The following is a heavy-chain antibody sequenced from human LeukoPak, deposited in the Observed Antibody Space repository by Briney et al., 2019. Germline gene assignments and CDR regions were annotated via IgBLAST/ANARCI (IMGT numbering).Heavy chain of an antibody. CDR2: IYYSGST. CDR1: GGSISSSSYY. D-gene: IGHD3-22*01. CDR3: ARSKLMYYYDSPTDY. Sequence: PSETLSLTCTVSGGSISSSSYYWGWIRQPPGKGLEWIGSIYYSGSTYYNPSLKSRVTISVDTSKNQFSLKLSSVTAADTAVYYCARSKLMYYYDSPTDYRGQGTLVTVSS. J-gene: IGHJ4*02. V-gene: IGHV4-39*01.